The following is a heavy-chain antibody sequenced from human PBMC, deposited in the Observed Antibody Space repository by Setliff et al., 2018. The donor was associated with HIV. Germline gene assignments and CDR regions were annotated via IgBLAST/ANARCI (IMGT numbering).Heavy chain of an antibody. D-gene: IGHD6-13*01. CDR2: IYHSGST. CDR1: GYAISIGYY. CDR3: ARESWSATDSYNYHYMDV. J-gene: IGHJ6*03. V-gene: IGHV4-38-2*02. Sequence: SETLSLTCAVSGYAISIGYYWGWIRQPPGKRLEWIGSIYHSGSTYYNPSLKTRVTISLDTSKHQFALKLSSVTASDTAVYYCARESWSATDSYNYHYMDVWGKGTTVTVSS.